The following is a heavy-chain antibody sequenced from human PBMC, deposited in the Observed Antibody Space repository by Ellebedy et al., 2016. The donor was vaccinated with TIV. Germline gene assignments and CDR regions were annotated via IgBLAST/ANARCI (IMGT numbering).Heavy chain of an antibody. D-gene: IGHD6-19*01. CDR2: IRSGDGST. J-gene: IGHJ4*02. V-gene: IGHV3-23*01. Sequence: PGGSLRLSCAALGFIVGSHDMSWVRQAPGKGLEWVSAIRSGDGSTVYADSVKGRFTISRDNSKNTLYLQMNSLRAEDTAIYYCARDLTVAGTFQPEGNWGQGTLVTVSS. CDR1: GFIVGSHD. CDR3: ARDLTVAGTFQPEGN.